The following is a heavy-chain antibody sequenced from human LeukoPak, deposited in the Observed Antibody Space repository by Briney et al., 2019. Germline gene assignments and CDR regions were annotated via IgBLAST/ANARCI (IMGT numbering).Heavy chain of an antibody. J-gene: IGHJ4*02. CDR1: GGSISSYY. CDR3: AGGGHWLAFDS. Sequence: SETLSLTCTVSGGSISSYYWGWIRQPPGKGLEWIGSIYNSGSTNYNPSLRSRVTISQDTSTNQISLKLSSVTAADTAVYYCAGGGHWLAFDSRVQGTLVTVFS. CDR2: IYNSGST. D-gene: IGHD6-19*01. V-gene: IGHV4-59*08.